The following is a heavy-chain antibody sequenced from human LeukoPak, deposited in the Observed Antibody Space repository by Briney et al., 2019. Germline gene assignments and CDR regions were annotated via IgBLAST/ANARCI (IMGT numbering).Heavy chain of an antibody. V-gene: IGHV1-69*05. Sequence: SVKVSCKASGGTFSSYAISWVRQAPGQGLEWMGGIIPIFGTANYAQKFQGRVTITTDESTSTAYMELSSLRSEDTAVYYCARACCSSTTYEYYYYYMDVWGKGTTVTVSS. J-gene: IGHJ6*03. CDR1: GGTFSSYA. CDR3: ARACCSSTTYEYYYYYMDV. D-gene: IGHD2-2*01. CDR2: IIPIFGTA.